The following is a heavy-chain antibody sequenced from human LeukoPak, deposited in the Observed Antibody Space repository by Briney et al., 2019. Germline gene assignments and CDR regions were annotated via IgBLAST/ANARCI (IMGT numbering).Heavy chain of an antibody. J-gene: IGHJ6*03. CDR3: ARGGLDDYYYYYYMDV. D-gene: IGHD3-16*01. CDR2: IYTSGST. CDR1: GFSISSKSYY. Sequence: SETLSLTCTVSGFSISSKSYYWSWLRHPAGKGLEWIVRIYTSGSTDYNPSLKSRVTISVDTSKNKFSLKLRSVPAADTAVYYCARGGLDDYYYYYYMDVWGKGTTVTVSS. V-gene: IGHV4-61*02.